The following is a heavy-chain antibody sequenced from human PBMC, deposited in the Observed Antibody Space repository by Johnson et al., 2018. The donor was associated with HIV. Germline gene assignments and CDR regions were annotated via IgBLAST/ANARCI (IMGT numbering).Heavy chain of an antibody. CDR2: IYSGGST. CDR3: ARAPRFGRVRGSAFDI. D-gene: IGHD3-10*01. J-gene: IGHJ3*02. Sequence: VLLVESGGGLVQPGGSLRLSCAASGFTVSSNYMSWVRQAPGKGLEWVSVIYSGGSTYYADSVKGRFTNSSDNSKNTLYLKMNSLRAEDTAVYYCARAPRFGRVRGSAFDIWGQGTMVTVSS. CDR1: GFTVSSNY. V-gene: IGHV3-66*01.